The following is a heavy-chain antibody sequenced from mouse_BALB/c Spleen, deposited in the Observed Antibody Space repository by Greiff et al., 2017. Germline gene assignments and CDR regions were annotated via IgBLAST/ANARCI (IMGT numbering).Heavy chain of an antibody. J-gene: IGHJ4*01. CDR1: GYTFTSCW. V-gene: IGHV1S81*02. CDR2: INPSNGRT. CDR3: ARVRLYYYAMDY. Sequence: QVHVKQPGAELVKPGASVKLSCKASGYTFTSCWMHWVKQRPGQGLEWIGEINPSNGRTNYNEKFKSKATLTVDKSSSTAYMQLSSLTSEDSAVYYCARVRLYYYAMDYWGQGTSVTVSS. D-gene: IGHD1-2*01.